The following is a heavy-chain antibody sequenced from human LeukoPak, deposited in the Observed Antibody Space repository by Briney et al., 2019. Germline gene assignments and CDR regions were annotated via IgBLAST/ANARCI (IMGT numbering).Heavy chain of an antibody. CDR1: GFTFSSYA. J-gene: IGHJ4*02. Sequence: GGSLRLPCAASGFTFSSYAMHWVRQAPGKGLEWVAVISYDGSNKYYADSVKGRFTISRDNSKNTLYLQMNSLRAEDTAVYYCAREAGYYDSSGYCFDYWGQGTLVTVSS. D-gene: IGHD3-22*01. CDR3: AREAGYYDSSGYCFDY. CDR2: ISYDGSNK. V-gene: IGHV3-30-3*01.